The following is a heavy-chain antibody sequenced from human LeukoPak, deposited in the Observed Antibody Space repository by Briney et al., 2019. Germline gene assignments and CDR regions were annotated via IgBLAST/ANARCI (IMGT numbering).Heavy chain of an antibody. Sequence: LSGGSLRLSCAASGFTFSSYAMNWVRQAPGKGLEWVSYISSGGSGIYYADSVKGRFTISRDNAKNSLYLQMNSLRAEDTAVYYCARHSSGDYSPFDFWGQGTLVTVSS. CDR3: ARHSSGDYSPFDF. CDR2: ISSGGSGI. D-gene: IGHD4-17*01. V-gene: IGHV3-48*03. J-gene: IGHJ4*02. CDR1: GFTFSSYA.